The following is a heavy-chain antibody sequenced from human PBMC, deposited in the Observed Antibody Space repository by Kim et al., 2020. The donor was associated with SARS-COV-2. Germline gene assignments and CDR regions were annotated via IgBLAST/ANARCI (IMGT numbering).Heavy chain of an antibody. V-gene: IGHV3-33*01. J-gene: IGHJ5*02. CDR2: IWYDGSNK. CDR3: ARESLDGGSGSYIRYNWFDP. Sequence: GGSLRLSCAASGFIFSNYDMHWVRQAPGKGLEWVAVIWYDGSNKYYADSVKGRFTISRDNSKNTLYLQMNSLRAEDTAVYYCARESLDGGSGSYIRYNWFDPWGQGTLVTVSS. CDR1: GFIFSNYD. D-gene: IGHD3-10*01.